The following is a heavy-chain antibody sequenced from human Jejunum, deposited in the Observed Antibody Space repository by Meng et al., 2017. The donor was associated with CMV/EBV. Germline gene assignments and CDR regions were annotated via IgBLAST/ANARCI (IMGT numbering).Heavy chain of an antibody. D-gene: IGHD3-3*01. J-gene: IGHJ4*02. CDR2: IHYSEST. V-gene: IGHV4-59*01. Sequence: TVSGGSISSYYWDWVRQSPGKGLEWLGYIHYSESTKYNPSLESRVTMSLDRSRNQFSLRLSSVTAADTAVYFCVRGVSPTEWPLEKWGQGTLVTVSS. CDR1: GGSISSYY. CDR3: VRGVSPTEWPLEK.